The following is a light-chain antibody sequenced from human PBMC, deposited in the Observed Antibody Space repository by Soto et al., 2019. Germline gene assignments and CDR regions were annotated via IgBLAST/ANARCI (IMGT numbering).Light chain of an antibody. CDR3: HQYGSSPIFT. Sequence: EIVLSRSPGTLSLSPGERATLSCRASQSVSSSYLAWYQQKPGQAPRLLIYGAASRATGIPDGFSGSGSGTDFTLTISRLEPEDFAVYYCHQYGSSPIFTFGPGTKVDTK. J-gene: IGKJ3*01. CDR1: QSVSSSY. CDR2: GAA. V-gene: IGKV3-20*01.